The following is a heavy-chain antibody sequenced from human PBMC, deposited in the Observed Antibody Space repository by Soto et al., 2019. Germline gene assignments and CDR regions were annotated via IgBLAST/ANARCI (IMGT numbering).Heavy chain of an antibody. CDR3: ASGGHELGIMGY. V-gene: IGHV4-59*01. D-gene: IGHD7-27*01. J-gene: IGHJ4*02. CDR2: IYYSGST. CDR1: GGSISSYY. Sequence: SETLSLTCTVSGGSISSYYWSWIRQPPGKGLEWIGYIYYSGSTNYNPSLKSRVTISVDTSKNQFSLKLSSVTAADTAVYYCASGGHELGIMGYWGQGTLVTVSS.